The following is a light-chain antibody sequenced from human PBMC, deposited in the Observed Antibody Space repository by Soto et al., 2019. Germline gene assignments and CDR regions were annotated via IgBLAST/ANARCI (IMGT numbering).Light chain of an antibody. CDR3: QQTNSFPHT. J-gene: IGKJ2*01. CDR2: AAS. CDR1: QGISSW. Sequence: DIQMTQSPSSVSASVGHTVTILCRASQGISSWLAWYQQKPGKAPKLLISAASNLQSGVPSRFSGSGSGTDFTLAFSGLQPEGFATYYCQQTNSFPHTFGQGTKLEI. V-gene: IGKV1-12*01.